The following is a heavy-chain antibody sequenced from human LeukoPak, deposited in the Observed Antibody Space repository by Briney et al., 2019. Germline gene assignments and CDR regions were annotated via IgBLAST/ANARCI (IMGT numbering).Heavy chain of an antibody. CDR1: GYTLTELS. D-gene: IGHD1-26*01. J-gene: IGHJ3*02. CDR2: FDPEDGET. V-gene: IGHV1-24*01. Sequence: ASVKVSCKVSGYTLTELSMHWVRQAPGKGLEWMGGFDPEDGETIYAQKFQGRVTMTEDPSTDTAYMELSSLRSEDTAVYYCATDITDEVGATTFAFDIWGQGTMVTVSS. CDR3: ATDITDEVGATTFAFDI.